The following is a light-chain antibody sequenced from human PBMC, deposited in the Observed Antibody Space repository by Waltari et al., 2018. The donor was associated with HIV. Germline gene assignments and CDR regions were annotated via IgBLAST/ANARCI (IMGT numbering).Light chain of an antibody. CDR2: STN. CDR3: VLYMGSGIWV. CDR1: PSSVSTSSY. J-gene: IGLJ3*02. V-gene: IGLV8-61*01. Sequence: QSGVTHEPSFSLRPGCPFPLTSALSPSSVSTSSYPRGYQQTPGHPPRTLIYSTNTRSSGVPDRCSGCIRGNKADLTITGAQADDESDYYCVLYMGSGIWVFGGGTKLTVL.